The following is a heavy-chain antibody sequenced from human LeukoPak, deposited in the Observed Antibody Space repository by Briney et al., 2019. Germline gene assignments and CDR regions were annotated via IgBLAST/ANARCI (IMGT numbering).Heavy chain of an antibody. CDR2: IYHSGST. CDR1: GYSISSGYY. CDR3: ARGEVCDFWSGYLPFDY. Sequence: SETLSLTCTVSGYSISSGYYWGWTRQPPGKGLEWIGSIYHSGSTYYNPSLKSRVTISVDTSKNQFSLKLSSVTAADTAVYYCARGEVCDFWSGYLPFDYWGQGTLVTVSS. J-gene: IGHJ4*02. V-gene: IGHV4-38-2*02. D-gene: IGHD3-3*01.